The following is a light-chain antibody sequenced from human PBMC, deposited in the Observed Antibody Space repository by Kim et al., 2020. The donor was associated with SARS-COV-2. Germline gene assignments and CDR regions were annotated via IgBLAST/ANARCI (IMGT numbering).Light chain of an antibody. J-gene: IGKJ3*01. CDR3: QQYYSTPLT. CDR2: WAS. Sequence: DIVMTQSPDFLPVSLGERATINCKSSQSVLYSSDNKNYLAWYQQKPGQPPKLLIYWASTRESGVPDRFSGSGSGTDFTLTISGLQAEDVAVYYCQQYYSTPLTFGPGTKVDIK. V-gene: IGKV4-1*01. CDR1: QSVLYSSDNKNY.